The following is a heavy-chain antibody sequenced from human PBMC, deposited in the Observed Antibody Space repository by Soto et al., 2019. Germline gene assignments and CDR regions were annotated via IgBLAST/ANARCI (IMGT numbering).Heavy chain of an antibody. D-gene: IGHD6-6*01. CDR1: GGSISSGGYY. CDR2: IYYSGST. V-gene: IGHV4-31*03. J-gene: IGHJ6*02. Sequence: QVQLQESGPGLVKPSQTLSLTCTVSGGSISSGGYYWSWIRQHPGKGLEWIGYIYYSGSTYYNPYLKSRVLISVDTSKNQFALKLSSVTVADTAVYYCARDRGTSSSWYYYYGMDVWGQGTTVTVSS. CDR3: ARDRGTSSSWYYYYGMDV.